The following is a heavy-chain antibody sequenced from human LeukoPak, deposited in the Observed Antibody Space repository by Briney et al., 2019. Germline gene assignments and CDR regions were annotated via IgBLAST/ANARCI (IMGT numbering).Heavy chain of an antibody. CDR1: GGSFSGYY. Sequence: PSETLSLTCAVYGGSFSGYYWSWIRQPAGTALEWIGRIYTSGTITYNPSLKSRVTMSVDTSKNQFSLKLSSVTAADTAVYYCARDSGTTWEVKFDPWGQGTLVTVSS. V-gene: IGHV4-4*07. D-gene: IGHD3-10*01. CDR2: IYTSGTI. CDR3: ARDSGTTWEVKFDP. J-gene: IGHJ5*02.